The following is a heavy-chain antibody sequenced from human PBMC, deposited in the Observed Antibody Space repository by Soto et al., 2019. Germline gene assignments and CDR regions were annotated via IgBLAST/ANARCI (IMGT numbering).Heavy chain of an antibody. V-gene: IGHV1-69*13. CDR3: ARAPVVGATLDY. J-gene: IGHJ4*02. CDR2: IIPIFGTA. Sequence: SVKVSCKASGGTFSSYAISWVRQAPGQGLEWMGGIIPIFGTANYAQKFQGRVTITADESTSTAYMELSSLRSEDTAVYYCARAPVVGATLDYWGQGTLVTVSS. D-gene: IGHD1-26*01. CDR1: GGTFSSYA.